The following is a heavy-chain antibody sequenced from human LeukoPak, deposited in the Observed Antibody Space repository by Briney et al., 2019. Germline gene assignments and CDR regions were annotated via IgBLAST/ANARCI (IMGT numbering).Heavy chain of an antibody. CDR1: GYTVTSYG. CDR2: ISANNSNT. CDR3: ARDRDGLLWFGPTYGMDV. V-gene: IGHV1-18*01. D-gene: IGHD3-10*01. Sequence: GASVKLSRNSSGYTVTSYGISWVRHAPGPGLEWMGWISANNSNTNNAHKPQGRVTMTTDTSTSTVYVEMRSLRSDDTAVYYCARDRDGLLWFGPTYGMDVWGQGTTVTVSS. J-gene: IGHJ6*01.